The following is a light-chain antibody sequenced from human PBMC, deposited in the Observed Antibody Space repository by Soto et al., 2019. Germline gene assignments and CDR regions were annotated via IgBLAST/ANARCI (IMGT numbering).Light chain of an antibody. Sequence: EIVMTQSPVTLSVSPGERATLSCRASQNVATNLAWYQQKPGQAPRLLIYGASTRATGIPARFSGSGSGTEFTLTISSLQSDEFAVYYCQHYPTWPPWTFGQGTKVDFK. CDR1: QNVATN. J-gene: IGKJ1*01. CDR2: GAS. CDR3: QHYPTWPPWT. V-gene: IGKV3-15*01.